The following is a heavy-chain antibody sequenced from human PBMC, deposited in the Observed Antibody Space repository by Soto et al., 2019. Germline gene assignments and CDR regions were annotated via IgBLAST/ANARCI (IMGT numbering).Heavy chain of an antibody. J-gene: IGHJ6*03. V-gene: IGHV1-2*06. Sequence: ASVKVSCKASGYIFTDYYMHWVRQAPGQELGWMGRINPSSGGTNYAQKLQGRVTMTRDTSTSTAYMKLSSLRSEDTAVYYCARSGGHYYYYMDVWGKGTTVTVSS. CDR1: GYIFTDYY. CDR2: INPSSGGT. CDR3: ARSGGHYYYYMDV. D-gene: IGHD1-26*01.